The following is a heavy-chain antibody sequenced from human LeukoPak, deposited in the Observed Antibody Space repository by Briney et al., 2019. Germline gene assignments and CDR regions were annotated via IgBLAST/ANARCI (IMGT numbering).Heavy chain of an antibody. CDR2: FYSGGNT. CDR3: ARDYYGSGRLDY. Sequence: GGSLRLSCAASGFTVSSNYLSWVRQAPGKGLEWLSVFYSGGNTYHADSVQGRFTISRDNSKNTLYLQMNSLRAEDTAVYYCARDYYGSGRLDYWGQGTLVTVSS. V-gene: IGHV3-53*01. J-gene: IGHJ4*02. D-gene: IGHD3-10*01. CDR1: GFTVSSNY.